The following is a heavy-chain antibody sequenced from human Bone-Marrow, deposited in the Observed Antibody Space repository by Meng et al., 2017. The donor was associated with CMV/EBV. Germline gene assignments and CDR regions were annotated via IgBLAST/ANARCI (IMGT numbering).Heavy chain of an antibody. V-gene: IGHV4-59*12. CDR1: GGSISSYY. D-gene: IGHD6-6*01. CDR3: ARATLIIAARRNWFDP. Sequence: SETLSLTCNVSGGSISSYYWTWIRQPPGKGLEWIGYIYSSGRTNYNPSLKSRVTMSVDTSKNQFSLKLSSVTAADTAVYYCARATLIIAARRNWFDPWGQGTRVTVYS. CDR2: IYSSGRT. J-gene: IGHJ5*02.